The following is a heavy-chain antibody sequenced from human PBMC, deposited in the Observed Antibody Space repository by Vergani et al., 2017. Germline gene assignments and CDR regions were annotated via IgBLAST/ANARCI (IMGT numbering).Heavy chain of an antibody. CDR3: AGDRSGLRFLEWLPHYFDY. V-gene: IGHV1-69*06. Sequence: QVQLVQSGAEVKKPGASVKVSCKASGGPFSSYAISGVRQAPGQGLEWMGGIIPIFGTANYAQKFQGRVTITADKSTSTAYMELSSLRSEDTAVYYCAGDRSGLRFLEWLPHYFDYWGEGTLVTVSS. D-gene: IGHD3-3*01. J-gene: IGHJ4*02. CDR2: IIPIFGTA. CDR1: GGPFSSYA.